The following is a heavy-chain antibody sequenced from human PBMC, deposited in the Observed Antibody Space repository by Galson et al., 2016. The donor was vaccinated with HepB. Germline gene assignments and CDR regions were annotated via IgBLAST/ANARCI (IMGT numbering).Heavy chain of an antibody. CDR1: GGSISTDTW. J-gene: IGHJ2*01. Sequence: ETLSLTCAVSGGSISTDTWWHWVRQSPGQGLEWIGEIYHGGNTNYNPSLKSRLSMSVDKSKNQFSLKLSSVAAADTAIYYCARRGSLRSSPGGSDLWSRGTLVTVSS. CDR2: IYHGGNT. CDR3: ARRGSLRSSPGGSDL. D-gene: IGHD5-12*01. V-gene: IGHV4-4*02.